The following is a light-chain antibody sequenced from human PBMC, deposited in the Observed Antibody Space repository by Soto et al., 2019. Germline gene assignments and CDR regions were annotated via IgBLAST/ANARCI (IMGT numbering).Light chain of an antibody. CDR1: DSDVVGYNF. CDR3: SSYAASDNFVI. CDR2: EVY. J-gene: IGLJ2*01. Sequence: QSALTPPPSASGYPVQSGTISCTGTDSDVVGYNFVSWYQQHPGRAPKLMIYEVYQRPSGVPDRFSGSKSGNTASLTVSGLQAEDEANYYCSSYAASDNFVIFGGGTKLTVL. V-gene: IGLV2-8*01.